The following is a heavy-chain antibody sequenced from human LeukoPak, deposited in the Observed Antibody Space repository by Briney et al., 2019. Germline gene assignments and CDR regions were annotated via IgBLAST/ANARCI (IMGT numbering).Heavy chain of an antibody. CDR2: ISGSSGNT. CDR1: GLTFSNYG. V-gene: IGHV3-23*01. D-gene: IGHD6-13*01. CDR3: AKDRAAAAGDDAFDI. J-gene: IGHJ3*02. Sequence: GGSLRLSCAASGLTFSNYGMSWVRQAPGKGLEWVSAISGSSGNTYYADSVKGRFTISRDNSKNTLYLQMNSLRAEDTAVYYCAKDRAAAAGDDAFDIWGQGTMVTVSS.